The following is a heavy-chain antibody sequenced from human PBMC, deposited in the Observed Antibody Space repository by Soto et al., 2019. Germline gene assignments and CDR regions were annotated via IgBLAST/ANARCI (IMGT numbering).Heavy chain of an antibody. V-gene: IGHV4-59*08. CDR2: IYYSGST. Sequence: SETLSLTCIVSGGSISSYYCSWTRQPPEKGLEWIGYIYYSGSTNYNPSLKSRVTISVDTSKNQFSLKLSSVTAADTAVYYCARHGGDYFLDKYNNYMDILCKDTALTVS. CDR1: GGSISSYY. CDR3: ARHGGDYFLDKYNNYMDI. J-gene: IGHJ6*03. D-gene: IGHD4-17*01.